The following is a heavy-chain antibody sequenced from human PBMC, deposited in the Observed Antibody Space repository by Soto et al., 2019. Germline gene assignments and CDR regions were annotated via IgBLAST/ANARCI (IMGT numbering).Heavy chain of an antibody. Sequence: QVQPVQSGADVKKTVASVKVSCTASGYTFTSFGINWVRQAPGQGLEWMGWISGYNGNTNYAQNLQAGLTMTRDTSTSTAYMEMRSLRSDDTAVYFCAIPTDFYYYAMDVLCQGTTVTSSS. CDR3: AIPTDFYYYAMDV. CDR2: ISGYNGNT. V-gene: IGHV1-18*01. J-gene: IGHJ6*02. CDR1: GYTFTSFG.